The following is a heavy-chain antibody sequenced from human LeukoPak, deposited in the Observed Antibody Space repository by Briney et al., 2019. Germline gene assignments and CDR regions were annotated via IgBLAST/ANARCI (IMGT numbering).Heavy chain of an antibody. CDR2: ISYDRSNK. D-gene: IGHD1-26*01. J-gene: IGHJ6*02. V-gene: IGHV3-30-3*02. CDR3: AKRLWELPRYYHYGMDV. Sequence: GGSLRLSCAASGFTFSSYAMHWVRQAPGKGLEWVAVISYDRSNKYYADSVKGRFTISRDNSKNTLYLQMNSLRAEDTAVYFCAKRLWELPRYYHYGMDVWGQGTTVTVSS. CDR1: GFTFSSYA.